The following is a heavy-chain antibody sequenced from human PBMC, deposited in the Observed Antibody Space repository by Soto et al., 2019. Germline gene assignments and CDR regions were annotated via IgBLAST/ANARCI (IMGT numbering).Heavy chain of an antibody. D-gene: IGHD1-1*01. Sequence: GGSLRLSCAASRFTFGDYGMYWVLQAPGKGLEWVSGISWNGGNIGYADSVKGRFTISRDNAKNSLYLQMNSLRPEDTALYYCTKDMAGTTGAFDIWGQGTMVTVSS. CDR3: TKDMAGTTGAFDI. V-gene: IGHV3-9*01. CDR1: RFTFGDYG. CDR2: ISWNGGNI. J-gene: IGHJ3*02.